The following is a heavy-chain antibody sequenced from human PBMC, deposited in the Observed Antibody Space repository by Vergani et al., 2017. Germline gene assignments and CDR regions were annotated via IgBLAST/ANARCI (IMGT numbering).Heavy chain of an antibody. CDR1: GYTFVNHP. Sequence: QAQLGQSDSEVKKPGDSVPLSCKTSGYTFVNHPITWVRQAPGQGLDWMGWISPYNHKTLYSQKVEGRVTMTSDTSSSTVFLELWRLTSDDTAIYYCARSQMATNDFDLWGRGTLVTVSS. CDR3: ARSQMATNDFDL. CDR2: ISPYNHKT. J-gene: IGHJ4*02. V-gene: IGHV1-18*04. D-gene: IGHD5-24*01.